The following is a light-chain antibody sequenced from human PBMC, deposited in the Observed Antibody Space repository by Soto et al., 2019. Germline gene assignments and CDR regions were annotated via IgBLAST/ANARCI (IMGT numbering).Light chain of an antibody. Sequence: EIVLTQSPGTLSLSAGERATLSCRASQSVSSNYLAWYQQKPGQPPRLLISGASSRATGIPDRFIGSGSGTDFTLTISSLEHEDFAVYYCQHYGRSPPSWTFGQGTKVDIK. CDR2: GAS. V-gene: IGKV3-20*01. CDR3: QHYGRSPPSWT. CDR1: QSVSSNY. J-gene: IGKJ1*01.